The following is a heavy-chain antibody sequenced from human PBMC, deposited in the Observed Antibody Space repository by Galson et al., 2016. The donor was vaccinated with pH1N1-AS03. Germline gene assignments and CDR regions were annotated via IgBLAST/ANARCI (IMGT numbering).Heavy chain of an antibody. J-gene: IGHJ3*02. CDR3: ARDRGFRPDTFDI. D-gene: IGHD2-15*01. Sequence: SGYTFSTYGVSWVRQAPGQGLEWMGWISGYDDDTNYAQNVAGRVTMTTDKSTSTVYMEQRSLRSDDTAVYYCARDRGFRPDTFDIWGQGTWVTVSS. V-gene: IGHV1-18*04. CDR1: GYTFSTYG. CDR2: ISGYDDDT.